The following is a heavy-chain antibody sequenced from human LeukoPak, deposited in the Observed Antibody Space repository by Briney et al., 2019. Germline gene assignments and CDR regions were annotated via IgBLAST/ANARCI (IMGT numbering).Heavy chain of an antibody. Sequence: ASVKVSCKASGYTFTGYYMRWVRQAPGQGLEWMGWINPNSGGTNYAQKLQGRVTMTTDTSTSTAYMELRSLRSDDTAVYYCARHGCTNGVCYPILSYWGQGTLVTVSS. D-gene: IGHD2-8*01. CDR3: ARHGCTNGVCYPILSY. V-gene: IGHV1-2*02. CDR2: INPNSGGT. J-gene: IGHJ4*02. CDR1: GYTFTGYY.